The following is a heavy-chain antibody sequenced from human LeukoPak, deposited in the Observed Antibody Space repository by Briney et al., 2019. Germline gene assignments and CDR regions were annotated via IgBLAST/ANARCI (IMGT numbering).Heavy chain of an antibody. V-gene: IGHV3-48*01. J-gene: IGHJ4*02. CDR2: ISVSGATV. CDR3: ARDSGSYYDRLDC. Sequence: GESLKISCSASGFAFSDYSLNWVRQAPGKGLEWVSYISVSGATVYYADSVKGRFTISRDNARNSLYLQMNSLRAEDTAVYYCARDSGSYYDRLDCWGQGTLVTVSS. D-gene: IGHD3-22*01. CDR1: GFAFSDYS.